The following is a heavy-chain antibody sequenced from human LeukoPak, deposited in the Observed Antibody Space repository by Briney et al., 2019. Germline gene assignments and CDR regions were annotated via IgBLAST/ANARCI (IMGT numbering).Heavy chain of an antibody. D-gene: IGHD2-15*01. V-gene: IGHV1-18*01. CDR1: GYTFTNYG. Sequence: ASVKVSCKASGYTFTNYGISWVRQAPGQGLEWMGWITTYNGNTNYAQKLQGRVTMTTDTSTSTAYMELSRLRSDDTAVYYCARGYCSGGSCYSYYYYNYMDVWGKGTTVTVSS. J-gene: IGHJ6*03. CDR2: ITTYNGNT. CDR3: ARGYCSGGSCYSYYYYNYMDV.